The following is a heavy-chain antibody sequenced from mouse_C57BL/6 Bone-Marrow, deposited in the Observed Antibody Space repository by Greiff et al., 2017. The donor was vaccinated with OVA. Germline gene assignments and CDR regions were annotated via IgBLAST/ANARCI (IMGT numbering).Heavy chain of an antibody. J-gene: IGHJ3*01. CDR1: GFNIKNTY. CDR2: IDPANGNT. V-gene: IGHV14-3*01. CDR3: ARRDLYYGSSYVSFAY. Sequence: EVKLVESVAELVRPGASVKLSCTASGFNIKNTYMHWVKQRPEQGLEWIGRIDPANGNTKYAPKFQGKATITADTSSNTAYLQLSSLTSEDTAIYYCARRDLYYGSSYVSFAYWGQGTLVTVSA. D-gene: IGHD1-1*01.